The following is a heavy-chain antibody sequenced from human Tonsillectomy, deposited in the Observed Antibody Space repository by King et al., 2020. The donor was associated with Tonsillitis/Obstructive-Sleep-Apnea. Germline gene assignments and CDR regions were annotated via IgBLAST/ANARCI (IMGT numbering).Heavy chain of an antibody. J-gene: IGHJ6*03. CDR3: ARARRGLNCSSTSCYAAYYYYYMDV. CDR1: GGSFSGYY. V-gene: IGHV4-34*01. D-gene: IGHD2-2*01. Sequence: VQLQQWGAGLLKPSEPLSLTCAVYGGSFSGYYWSWIRQPPGKGLEWIGEINHSGSTNYNPSLKSRVTISVDTSKNQFSLKLSSVTAADTAVYYCARARRGLNCSSTSCYAAYYYYYMDVWGKGTTVTVSS. CDR2: INHSGST.